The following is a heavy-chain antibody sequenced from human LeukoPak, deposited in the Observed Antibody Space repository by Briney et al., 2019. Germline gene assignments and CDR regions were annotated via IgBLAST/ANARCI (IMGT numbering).Heavy chain of an antibody. CDR1: GYSISFGYY. V-gene: IGHV4-38-2*02. Sequence: SETLSLTCTVSGYSISFGYYWGWIRQPPGKGLEWIGTIYHSGSTYYNPSLRSRVTISVDTSKNQFSLNLSSVTAADTAVYYCARAPPRGSYYRGYFDYWGQGTLVTVSS. CDR3: ARAPPRGSYYRGYFDY. CDR2: IYHSGST. J-gene: IGHJ4*02. D-gene: IGHD3-10*01.